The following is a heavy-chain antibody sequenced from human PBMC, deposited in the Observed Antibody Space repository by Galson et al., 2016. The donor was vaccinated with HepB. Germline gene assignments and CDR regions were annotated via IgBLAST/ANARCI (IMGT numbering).Heavy chain of an antibody. Sequence: TLSLTCTVSGDSISNGGYYWSWIRQHPGKGLEWIGYIFYSGGTYFNPSLESRVTMSVDTSKNQFSLKLTSVTAADAAVYYCAKDRPEGDFPYYFDSWGHGTLVTVSS. J-gene: IGHJ4*01. CDR3: AKDRPEGDFPYYFDS. D-gene: IGHD3-3*01. CDR1: GDSISNGGYY. V-gene: IGHV4-31*03. CDR2: IFYSGGT.